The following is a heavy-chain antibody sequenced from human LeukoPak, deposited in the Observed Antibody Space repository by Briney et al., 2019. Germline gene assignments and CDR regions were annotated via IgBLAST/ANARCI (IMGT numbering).Heavy chain of an antibody. CDR3: AREVVVPAALKKNYYYYGMDV. CDR2: ISTDGSTR. Sequence: GGSLRLSCTASGFTFSNYWMHWVRQAPGKGLAWVSRISTDGSTRHYADSVKGRFTISRDNAKNSLYLQMNSLRAEDTAMYYCAREVVVPAALKKNYYYYGMDVWGQGTTVTVSS. CDR1: GFTFSNYW. J-gene: IGHJ6*02. D-gene: IGHD2-2*01. V-gene: IGHV3-74*01.